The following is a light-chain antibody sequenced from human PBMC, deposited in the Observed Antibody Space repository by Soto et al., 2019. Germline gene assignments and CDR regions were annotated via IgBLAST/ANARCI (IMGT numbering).Light chain of an antibody. CDR3: GTWDDRLDGNYV. V-gene: IGLV1-51*01. Sequence: QSVLTQPPSVSAAPGQQVTISCSGSSSNIGDNYVSWYQHFPGMAPKLVVYDNDRRPSGIPGRFSGSKSGTSATLVITGLQTGDEADYYCGTWDDRLDGNYVFGTGTKVTVL. J-gene: IGLJ1*01. CDR1: SSNIGDNY. CDR2: DND.